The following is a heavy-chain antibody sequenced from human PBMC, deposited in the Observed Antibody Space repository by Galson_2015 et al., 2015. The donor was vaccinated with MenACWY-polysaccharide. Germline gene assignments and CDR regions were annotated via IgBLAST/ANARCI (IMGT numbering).Heavy chain of an antibody. Sequence: SLRLSCAPSGFTFGDYAMSWVRQAPGKGLEWVGLIRRKAYGETTYYAASVRGRFTISRDDSKSIAYLQMNSLITEDTAVYFCTGPPNQDSRGYGPIDYWGQGTLVTVSS. CDR2: IRRKAYGETT. D-gene: IGHD3-22*01. V-gene: IGHV3-49*04. J-gene: IGHJ4*02. CDR1: GFTFGDYA. CDR3: TGPPNQDSRGYGPIDY.